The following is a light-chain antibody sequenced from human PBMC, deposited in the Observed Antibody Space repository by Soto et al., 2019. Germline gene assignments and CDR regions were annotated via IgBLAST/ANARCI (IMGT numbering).Light chain of an antibody. CDR3: NSYPSSRTYV. CDR1: SSDVGAYNY. V-gene: IGLV2-14*01. Sequence: QSALTQPASVSGSPGQSITISCTGTSSDVGAYNYVSWYQQHPGKAHKLMLYDVANRPSGVSNRFSGSKSGNTASLTISGLQAEDEADYYCNSYPSSRTYVFGTGTKVTVL. J-gene: IGLJ1*01. CDR2: DVA.